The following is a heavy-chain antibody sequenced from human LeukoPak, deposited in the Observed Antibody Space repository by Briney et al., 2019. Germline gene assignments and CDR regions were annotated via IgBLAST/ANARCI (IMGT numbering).Heavy chain of an antibody. Sequence: GGSLRLSCAASGFTFSIYAMSWVRQAPGKGLEWVSSISDTSAYIYYSDSVKGRFTISRDNSKNTLYLQMNSLRAEDTAVYYCAEDRVAGSRKFDYWGQGTLVTVSS. CDR3: AEDRVAGSRKFDY. CDR1: GFTFSIYA. J-gene: IGHJ4*02. CDR2: ISDTSAYI. D-gene: IGHD6-19*01. V-gene: IGHV3-23*01.